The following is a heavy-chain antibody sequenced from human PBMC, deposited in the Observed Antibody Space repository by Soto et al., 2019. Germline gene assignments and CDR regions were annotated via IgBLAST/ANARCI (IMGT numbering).Heavy chain of an antibody. D-gene: IGHD2-15*01. CDR3: ARDPFPAH. Sequence: ETLSLTCTVSGVSITRYYWSGIRQPPGKGLEWIGYIYYTGSTNYSPSLKSRASMSVDTSKNQFSLNLSAVTAADTAVYYCARDPFPAHWGQGTLVTVS. CDR1: GVSITRYY. J-gene: IGHJ4*02. CDR2: IYYTGST. V-gene: IGHV4-59*01.